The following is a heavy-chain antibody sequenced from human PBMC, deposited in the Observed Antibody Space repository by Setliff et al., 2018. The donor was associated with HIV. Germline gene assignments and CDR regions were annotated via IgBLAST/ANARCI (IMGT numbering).Heavy chain of an antibody. J-gene: IGHJ6*02. V-gene: IGHV1-69*13. Sequence: SVKVSCKASGGTFSSYSITWVRQAPGQGREWMGGIIPIFNTANYAQKFQVRVTITADESTSTAYIELSSLGSEDTSVYYCARGSGGYCSGGSCYFGFVLALWGQGTTVTVSS. CDR3: ARGSGGYCSGGSCYFGFVLAL. D-gene: IGHD2-15*01. CDR2: IIPIFNTA. CDR1: GGTFSSYS.